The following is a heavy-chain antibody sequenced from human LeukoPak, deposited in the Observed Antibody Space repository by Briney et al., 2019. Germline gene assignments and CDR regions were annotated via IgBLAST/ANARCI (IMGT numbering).Heavy chain of an antibody. V-gene: IGHV3-7*01. CDR2: IKQDGSEK. D-gene: IGHD1-26*01. J-gene: IGHJ6*03. CDR1: GFTFSSYW. Sequence: GGSLRLSCAASGFTFSSYWMSWVRQAPGKGLEWVANIKQDGSEKYYVDSVKGRFTISRDNAKNSLYLQMNSLRAEDTAVYYCAREEWELLRGYYYYMDVWGKGTTVTVSS. CDR3: AREEWELLRGYYYYMDV.